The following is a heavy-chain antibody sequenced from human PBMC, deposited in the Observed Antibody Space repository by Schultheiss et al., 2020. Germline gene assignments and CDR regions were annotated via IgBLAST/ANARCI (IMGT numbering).Heavy chain of an antibody. D-gene: IGHD2-15*01. CDR1: GFTFSSYA. V-gene: IGHV3-23*01. J-gene: IGHJ4*02. Sequence: GGSLRLSCAASGFTFSSYAMSWVRQAPGKGLEWVSAISGSGGSTYYADSVKGRFTISRDNANNSVYLQMDSLRVEDTAMYYCARDNAAAVGSFDYWGQGALVTVSS. CDR2: ISGSGGST. CDR3: ARDNAAAVGSFDY.